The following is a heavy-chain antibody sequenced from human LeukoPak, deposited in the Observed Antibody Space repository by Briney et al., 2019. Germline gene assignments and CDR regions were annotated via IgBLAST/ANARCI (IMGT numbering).Heavy chain of an antibody. V-gene: IGHV3-74*01. CDR3: AREMTTYYGMDV. CDR1: RFTLSGYW. D-gene: IGHD1-14*01. J-gene: IGHJ6*02. CDR2: INSGAGST. Sequence: GGSLRLSCAASRFTLSGYWMHWVRQAPGKGLVWVSRINSGAGSTTHADSVMGRFTISRDNAKNTLYLQMNSLRAEDTAVYYCAREMTTYYGMDVWGQGTTVTVSS.